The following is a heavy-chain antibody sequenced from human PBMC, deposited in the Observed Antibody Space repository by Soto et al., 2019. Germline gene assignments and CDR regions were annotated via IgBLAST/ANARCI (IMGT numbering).Heavy chain of an antibody. D-gene: IGHD2-2*01. J-gene: IGHJ6*02. Sequence: SETLSLTCAVYGGSFSGYYWSWIRQPPGKGLEWIGEINHSGSTNYNPSLKSRVTISVDTSKNQFSLKLSSVTAADTAVYYCARGWVDCSSTSCYSSYYYYYYGMDVWGQGTTVTVSS. V-gene: IGHV4-34*01. CDR2: INHSGST. CDR1: GGSFSGYY. CDR3: ARGWVDCSSTSCYSSYYYYYYGMDV.